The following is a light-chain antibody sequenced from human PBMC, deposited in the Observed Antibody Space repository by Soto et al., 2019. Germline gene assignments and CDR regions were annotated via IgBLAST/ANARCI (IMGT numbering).Light chain of an antibody. CDR2: DAF. CDR1: QNINNY. CDR3: LQYNNWVPT. J-gene: IGKJ1*01. Sequence: EVVLTQSPVTLSLSPGERATLSCRASQNINNYLAWYQQKPGQPPRLLIYDAFNRATGIPARFSGSGSGTDFILTISSLEPGDFAVYYCLQYNNWVPTFGQGTRVEI. V-gene: IGKV3-11*01.